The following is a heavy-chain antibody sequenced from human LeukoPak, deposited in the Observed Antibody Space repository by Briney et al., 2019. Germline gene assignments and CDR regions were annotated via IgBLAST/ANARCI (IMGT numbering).Heavy chain of an antibody. V-gene: IGHV3-21*01. J-gene: IGHJ4*02. D-gene: IGHD4-17*01. Sequence: PGGSLRLSCTASGFTFSSYSMNWVRQAPGKGLEWVSSISSTSSYIYYADSVKGRFTISRDNAKNSLYLQMNSLRAEDTAVYYCAKLHSTVTTDYFDYWGQGTLVTVSS. CDR1: GFTFSSYS. CDR3: AKLHSTVTTDYFDY. CDR2: ISSTSSYI.